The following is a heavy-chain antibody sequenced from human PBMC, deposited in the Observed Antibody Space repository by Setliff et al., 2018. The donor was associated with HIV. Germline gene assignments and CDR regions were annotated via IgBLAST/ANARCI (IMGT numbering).Heavy chain of an antibody. Sequence: PGGSLRLSCAASGFTFSDYWMSWVRQAPGKGLEWVANIKQDGTDKYYVDSVRGRFTISRDNARNSLFLQMNSLRVEDTAVYYCAKDTQTGYYDYWGQGTLVTVSS. CDR2: IKQDGTDK. V-gene: IGHV3-7*01. J-gene: IGHJ4*02. CDR3: AKDTQTGYYDY. CDR1: GFTFSDYW. D-gene: IGHD3-10*01.